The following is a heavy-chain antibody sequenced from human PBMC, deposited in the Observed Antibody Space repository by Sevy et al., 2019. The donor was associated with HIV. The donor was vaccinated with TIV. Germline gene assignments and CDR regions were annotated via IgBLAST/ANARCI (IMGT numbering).Heavy chain of an antibody. CDR2: ISYDGSNK. J-gene: IGHJ3*02. V-gene: IGHV3-30*18. Sequence: GGSLRLSCAASGFTFSSYAIHWVRQAPGKGLEWVTLISYDGSNKHYVDSVKGRFSISRDNSKNTRYLQMNSLRAEDTAVYYCAKAWGYQSSGSSLDAFDIWGQGTMVTVSS. CDR1: GFTFSSYA. D-gene: IGHD3-22*01. CDR3: AKAWGYQSSGSSLDAFDI.